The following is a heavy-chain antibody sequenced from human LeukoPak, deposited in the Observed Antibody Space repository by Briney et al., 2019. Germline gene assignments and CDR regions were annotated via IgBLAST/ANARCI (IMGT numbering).Heavy chain of an antibody. Sequence: GASVKVSCKASGYTFTSYYMHWVRQAPGQGLEWMGIINPSGGSTSYAQKFQGRVPMTRDTSTSTVYMELSSLRSEDTAVYYCARMGPRGPMGYWGQGTLVTVSS. V-gene: IGHV1-46*01. J-gene: IGHJ4*02. CDR2: INPSGGST. CDR1: GYTFTSYY. CDR3: ARMGPRGPMGY. D-gene: IGHD3-10*01.